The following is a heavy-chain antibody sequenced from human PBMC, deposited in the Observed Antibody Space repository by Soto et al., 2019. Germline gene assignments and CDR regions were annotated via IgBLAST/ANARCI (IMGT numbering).Heavy chain of an antibody. Sequence: SETLSLTCTVSGGSISSGGYYWSWIRQHPGKGLEWIGYIYYSGSTYYNPSLKSRVTISVDTSKNQFSLKLSSVTAADTAVYYFASLFWGHPYYYYGMDVWGQGTTVTVS. V-gene: IGHV4-31*03. D-gene: IGHD3-16*01. CDR1: GGSISSGGYY. J-gene: IGHJ6*02. CDR3: ASLFWGHPYYYYGMDV. CDR2: IYYSGST.